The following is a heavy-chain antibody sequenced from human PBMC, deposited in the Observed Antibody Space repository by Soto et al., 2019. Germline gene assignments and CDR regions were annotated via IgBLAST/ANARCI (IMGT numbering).Heavy chain of an antibody. J-gene: IGHJ4*02. CDR3: AGGATTYCGGDCYFDF. CDR2: IIPALGRP. Sequence: QVQLVQSGAEVKKPGSSVKVSCKASGGTFNSYGFNWVRQAPGHGLEWLGGIIPALGRPNYAQKFQGRVTITADGSTSTALMELSSLRYDDPAIYYCAGGATTYCGGDCYFDFWGQGTLVTVSS. CDR1: GGTFNSYG. D-gene: IGHD2-21*02. V-gene: IGHV1-69*01.